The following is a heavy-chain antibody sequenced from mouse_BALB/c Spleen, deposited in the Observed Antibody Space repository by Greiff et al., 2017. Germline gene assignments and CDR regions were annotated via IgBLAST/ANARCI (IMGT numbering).Heavy chain of an antibody. D-gene: IGHD2-1*01. J-gene: IGHJ4*01. Sequence: VKLVESGPGLVQPSQSLSITCTVSGFSLTSYGVHWVRQSPGKGLEWLGVIWSGGSTDYNAAFISRLSISKDNSKSQVFFKMNSLQANDTAIYYCARNNYGNYVAMDYWGQGTSVTVSS. CDR2: IWSGGST. CDR1: GFSLTSYG. CDR3: ARNNYGNYVAMDY. V-gene: IGHV2-2*02.